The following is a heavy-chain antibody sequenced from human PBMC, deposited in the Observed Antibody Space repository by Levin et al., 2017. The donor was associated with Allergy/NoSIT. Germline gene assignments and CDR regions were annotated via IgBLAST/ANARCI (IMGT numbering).Heavy chain of an antibody. V-gene: IGHV3-30-3*01. D-gene: IGHD6-6*01. CDR3: ASDGSYDTLDI. CDR1: GFTFSNYA. CDR2: ISDDGSSE. J-gene: IGHJ3*02. Sequence: SCAASGFTFSNYAMHRVRQAPGKGLEWVGVISDDGSSEFYIDSVKGRFTISRDDAKNSLSLQMNSLRVEDTAVYYCASDGSYDTLDIWGQGTMVTVSS.